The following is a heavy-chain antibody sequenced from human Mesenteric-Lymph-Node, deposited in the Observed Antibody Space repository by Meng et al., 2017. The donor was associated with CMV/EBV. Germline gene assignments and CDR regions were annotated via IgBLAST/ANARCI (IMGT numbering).Heavy chain of an antibody. V-gene: IGHV3-66*01. D-gene: IGHD3-10*01. J-gene: IGHJ4*02. Sequence: GESLKISCAGSGFLVSSYYMTWVRQAPGKGLEWVSVTYGGETTNYADSVTGRFTSSRDNAKNTLYLQMNSLRAEDTAVYYCARDGDYFGSGSKGGDYWGQGTLVTVSS. CDR1: GFLVSSYY. CDR2: TYGGETT. CDR3: ARDGDYFGSGSKGGDY.